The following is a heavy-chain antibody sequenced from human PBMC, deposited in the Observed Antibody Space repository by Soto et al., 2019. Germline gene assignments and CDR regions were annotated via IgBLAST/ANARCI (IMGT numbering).Heavy chain of an antibody. CDR2: IKQDGSEK. D-gene: IGHD2-2*02. CDR1: GFTFSSYW. Sequence: GGSLRLSCAASGFTFSSYWMSWVRQAPGKGLEWVANIKQDGSEKYYVDSVKGRFTISRDNAKNSLYLQMNSLRAEDTAVYYCARQYCSSTSCYTEGWFDPWGQGTLVTVSS. CDR3: ARQYCSSTSCYTEGWFDP. V-gene: IGHV3-7*01. J-gene: IGHJ5*02.